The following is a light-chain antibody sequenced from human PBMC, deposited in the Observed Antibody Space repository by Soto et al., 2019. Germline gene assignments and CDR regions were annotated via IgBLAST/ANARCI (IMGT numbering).Light chain of an antibody. V-gene: IGKV1-8*01. CDR3: QQSFSTPT. CDR2: AAS. CDR1: QGISSY. Sequence: AIRMTQSPSSFSASTGDRVTITCRASQGISSYLAWYQQKPGKAPKLLIYAASTLQSGVPSRFSGSGSGTDFTLTISGLQSEDFATYYCQQSFSTPTFGQGTRLEI. J-gene: IGKJ5*01.